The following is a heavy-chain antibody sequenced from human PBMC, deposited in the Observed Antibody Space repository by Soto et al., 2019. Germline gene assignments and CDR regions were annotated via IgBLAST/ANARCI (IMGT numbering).Heavy chain of an antibody. J-gene: IGHJ4*02. CDR2: IRSKTDGGTT. CDR3: ATSPGFYDSSSFDY. CDR1: GFTFSNAW. Sequence: GGSLRLSCAASGFTFSNAWMNWVRQAPGKGLEWVGRIRSKTDGGTTDYVEPVKGRFTISRDDSQSTVYLQMNSLKTEDTAVYYCATSPGFYDSSSFDYWGPGTLVTVSS. D-gene: IGHD3-16*01. V-gene: IGHV3-15*07.